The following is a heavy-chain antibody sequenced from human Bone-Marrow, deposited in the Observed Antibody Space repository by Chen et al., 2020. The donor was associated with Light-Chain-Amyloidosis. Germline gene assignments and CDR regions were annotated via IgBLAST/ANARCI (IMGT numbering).Heavy chain of an antibody. Sequence: EVQLEQSGPEVKKPGESLKISCTGSGSTFPNYWIGWVRQMPGKGLEWMGVIYPDDSDARYSPSFEGQVTISADKSITTAYLQWRSLKASDTAMYYCARRRDGYNFDYWGQGTLVTVSS. CDR2: IYPDDSDA. J-gene: IGHJ4*02. D-gene: IGHD5-12*01. CDR1: GSTFPNYW. CDR3: ARRRDGYNFDY. V-gene: IGHV5-51*01.